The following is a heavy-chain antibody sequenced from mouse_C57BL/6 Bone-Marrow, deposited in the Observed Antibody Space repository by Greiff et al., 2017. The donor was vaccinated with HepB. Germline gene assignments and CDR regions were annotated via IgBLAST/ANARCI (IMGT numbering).Heavy chain of an antibody. CDR3: ARIYYGNSWFAY. V-gene: IGHV2-2*01. CDR2: IWSGGST. Sequence: VHLVESGPGLVQPSQSLSITCTVSGFSLTSYGVHWVRQSPGKGLEWLGVIWSGGSTDYNAAFISRLSISKDNSKSRVFFKMNSLQADDTAIYYCARIYYGNSWFAYWGQGTLVTVSA. D-gene: IGHD2-1*01. CDR1: GFSLTSYG. J-gene: IGHJ3*01.